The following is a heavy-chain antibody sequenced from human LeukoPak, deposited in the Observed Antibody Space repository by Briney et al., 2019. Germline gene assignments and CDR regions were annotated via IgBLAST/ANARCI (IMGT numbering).Heavy chain of an antibody. D-gene: IGHD3-16*02. CDR3: ARAKDDYVWGSYRSLFDY. CDR2: ISSSSSYI. V-gene: IGHV3-21*01. CDR1: GFTFSSYS. Sequence: TGESLRLSCAASGFTFSSYSMNWVRQAPGKGQEWVSSISSSSSYIYYADSVKGRFTISRDNAKNSLYLQMNSLRAEDTAVYYCARAKDDYVWGSYRSLFDYWGQGTLVTVSS. J-gene: IGHJ4*02.